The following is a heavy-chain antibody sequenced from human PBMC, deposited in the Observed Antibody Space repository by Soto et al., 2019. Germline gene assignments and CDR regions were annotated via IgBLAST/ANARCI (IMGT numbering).Heavy chain of an antibody. CDR1: GASISGFY. V-gene: IGHV4-4*07. J-gene: IGHJ5*02. CDR3: VRDGTKTLRDWFDP. CDR2: IYATGTT. D-gene: IGHD1-1*01. Sequence: SETLSLTCTVSGASISGFYWSWIRKSAGKGLEWIGRIYATGTTDYNPSLKSRVMMSVDTSKKQFSLKLRSVTAADTAVYYCVRDGTKTLRDWFDPWGQGSSVTVSS.